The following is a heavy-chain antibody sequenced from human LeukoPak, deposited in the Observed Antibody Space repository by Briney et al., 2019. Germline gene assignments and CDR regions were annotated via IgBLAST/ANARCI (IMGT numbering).Heavy chain of an antibody. J-gene: IGHJ5*02. CDR3: ARGSVSYYGSGSYYNRLNWFDP. Sequence: SETLSLTCTVSGGSISSRSYFWGWIRQPPGKGLEWIGSIYYKGNTYFNPSLKSRVTISEDTSKNQFSLKLNSVTAADTAVYYCARGSVSYYGSGSYYNRLNWFDPWGQGTLVTVSS. CDR1: GGSISSRSYF. V-gene: IGHV4-39*07. CDR2: IYYKGNT. D-gene: IGHD3-10*01.